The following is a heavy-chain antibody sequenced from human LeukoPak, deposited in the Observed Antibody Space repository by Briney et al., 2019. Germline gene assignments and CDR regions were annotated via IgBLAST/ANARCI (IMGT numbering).Heavy chain of an antibody. CDR1: GASINSYY. CDR2: IYTSGGT. Sequence: PETLSHSCTVSGASINSYYWNWIRQSAGKGLEWIGRIYTSGGTDYNPSLQSRVTMSLDTSKNHLSLKMTSVTAADTAIYYCARDKGYQLLRGGEYFDYWGQGTLVTVSS. V-gene: IGHV4-4*07. D-gene: IGHD2-15*01. J-gene: IGHJ4*02. CDR3: ARDKGYQLLRGGEYFDY.